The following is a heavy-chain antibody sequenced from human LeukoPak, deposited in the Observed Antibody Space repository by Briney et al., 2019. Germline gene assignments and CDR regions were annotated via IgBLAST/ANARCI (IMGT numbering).Heavy chain of an antibody. J-gene: IGHJ4*02. CDR1: GFTLSSYT. CDR3: ARDRPGYSGYDALDY. V-gene: IGHV3-53*01. D-gene: IGHD5-12*01. CDR2: IYSGGST. Sequence: PGGSLRLSCAASGFTLSSYTVNWVRQAPGKGLEWVSVIYSGGSTYYADSVKGRFTIPRDNSKNTLYLQMNSLRAEDTAVYYCARDRPGYSGYDALDYWGQGTLVTVSS.